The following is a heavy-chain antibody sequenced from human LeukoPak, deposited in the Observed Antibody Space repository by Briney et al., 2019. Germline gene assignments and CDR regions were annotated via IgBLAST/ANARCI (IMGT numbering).Heavy chain of an antibody. CDR1: GGSISSYY. V-gene: IGHV4-59*01. Sequence: SETLSLTCTVSGGSISSYYWSWIRQPPGKGLEWIGYIYYSGSTNYNPSLKSRVTISVDTSKNQFSLKLSSVTAADTAVYYCARGVQLWLNWFDPWGQGTLVTVSS. J-gene: IGHJ5*02. CDR2: IYYSGST. D-gene: IGHD5-18*01. CDR3: ARGVQLWLNWFDP.